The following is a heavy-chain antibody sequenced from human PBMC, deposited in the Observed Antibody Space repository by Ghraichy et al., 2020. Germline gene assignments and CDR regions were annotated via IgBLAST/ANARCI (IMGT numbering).Heavy chain of an antibody. V-gene: IGHV4-39*01. CDR3: ARHDYCSGGNCVLSHSDYVMDV. Sequence: ESLNISCSVPGGSISSSRYFWGWIRQPPGKGLEWIGTIYYSGSTYYNPSLKSRVTISVDTSKNQFSLKLRSVTAADTAVYYCARHDYCSGGNCVLSHSDYVMDVWGQGTSVTVSS. D-gene: IGHD2-15*01. CDR2: IYYSGST. CDR1: GGSISSSRYF. J-gene: IGHJ6*02.